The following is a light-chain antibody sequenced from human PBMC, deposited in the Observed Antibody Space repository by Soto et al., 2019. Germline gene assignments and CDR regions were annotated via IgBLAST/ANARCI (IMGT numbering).Light chain of an antibody. CDR2: GAS. V-gene: IGKV3-20*01. Sequence: EVVMTQSPVTLSASPGESATRSCKASQSVDNNVAWYQQKPGQAPRLLIYGASSRATGIPDRFSGSGSGTDFTLTIGRLEPEDFAVYYCQQYGSSLTWTFGQGTKVDIK. J-gene: IGKJ1*01. CDR1: QSVDNN. CDR3: QQYGSSLTWT.